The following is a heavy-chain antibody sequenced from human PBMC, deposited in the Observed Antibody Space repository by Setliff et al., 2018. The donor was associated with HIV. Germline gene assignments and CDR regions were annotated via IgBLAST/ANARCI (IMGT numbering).Heavy chain of an antibody. CDR1: GYTFATFW. CDR3: ARHLGLPDATDYMDV. D-gene: IGHD2-2*01. CDR2: VYPGDSNT. Sequence: GESLKISCQGSGYTFATFWIGWVRQMPGKGLEWMGIVYPGDSNTRYSPSFQGQVTISADQSVSTAYLQWSSLKASDNAMYYCARHLGLPDATDYMDVWGKGTTVTVSS. J-gene: IGHJ6*03. V-gene: IGHV5-51*01.